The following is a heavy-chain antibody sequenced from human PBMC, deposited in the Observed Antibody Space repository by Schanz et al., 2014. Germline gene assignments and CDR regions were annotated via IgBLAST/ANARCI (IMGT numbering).Heavy chain of an antibody. V-gene: IGHV1-3*04. Sequence: VQLVQSGAEVKKPGASVKVSCQASGYTFAVHAVHWVRQAPGQGPEWVGWIHTGSGNTKYSQKFEGRVTITRDTSASIVYMELSSLRSEDTAVFFCASGEARVTSSGVVIVPMNVWGKGTTVIVSS. CDR3: ASGEARVTSSGVVIVPMNV. D-gene: IGHD3-3*01. CDR1: GYTFAVHA. J-gene: IGHJ6*03. CDR2: IHTGSGNT.